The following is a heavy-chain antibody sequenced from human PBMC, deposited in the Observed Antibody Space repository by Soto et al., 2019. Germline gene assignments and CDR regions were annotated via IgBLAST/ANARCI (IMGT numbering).Heavy chain of an antibody. CDR2: MNPNSGNT. V-gene: IGHV1-8*01. CDR1: GYTFTSYD. Sequence: ASVKVSCKASGYTFTSYDINWVRQATGQGLEWMGWMNPNSGNTGYAQKFQGRVTMTRNTSISTAYMELSSLRSEDTAVYYCARVPGIAAAGTDWFDPWGQGTLVTVSS. J-gene: IGHJ5*02. CDR3: ARVPGIAAAGTDWFDP. D-gene: IGHD6-13*01.